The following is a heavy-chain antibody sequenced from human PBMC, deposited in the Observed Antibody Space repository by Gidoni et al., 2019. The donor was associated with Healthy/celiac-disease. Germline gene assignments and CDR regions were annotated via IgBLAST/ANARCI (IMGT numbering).Heavy chain of an antibody. D-gene: IGHD2-2*02. Sequence: EVQLLESGGGLVQPGGSLRLSCAASGFTFSSYAMSWVRQAPGKGLEWVSAISGSGGSTYYADSVKGRFTISRDNSKNTLYLQMNSLRAEDTAVYYCAKDKYQLLYSRGWFDPWGQGTLVTVSS. V-gene: IGHV3-23*01. CDR1: GFTFSSYA. J-gene: IGHJ5*02. CDR3: AKDKYQLLYSRGWFDP. CDR2: ISGSGGST.